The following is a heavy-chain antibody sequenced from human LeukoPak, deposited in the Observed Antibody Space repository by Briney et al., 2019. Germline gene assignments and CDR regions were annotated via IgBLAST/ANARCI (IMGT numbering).Heavy chain of an antibody. D-gene: IGHD4-17*01. Sequence: PGRSLRLSCAASGFTFSSYGMHWVRQAPGKGLEWVAVISYDGSNKYYADSVKGRFTISRDNSKNTLYLQMNSLRAEDTAVYYCAKGPYGDYDSWGQGTLVTVSS. CDR2: ISYDGSNK. CDR3: AKGPYGDYDS. CDR1: GFTFSSYG. V-gene: IGHV3-30*18. J-gene: IGHJ4*02.